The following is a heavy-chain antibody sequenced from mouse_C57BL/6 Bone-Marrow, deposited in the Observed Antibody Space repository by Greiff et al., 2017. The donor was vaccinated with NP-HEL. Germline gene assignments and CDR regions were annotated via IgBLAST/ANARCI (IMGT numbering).Heavy chain of an antibody. CDR2: IDPSDSYT. Sequence: QVQLKQPGAELVMPGASVKLSCKASGYTFTSYWMHWVKQRPGQGLEWIGEIDPSDSYTNYNQKFKGKSTLTVDKSSSTAYMQLSSLTSEDSAVYYCARSGGYDSYWYFDVWGTGTTVTVSS. J-gene: IGHJ1*03. D-gene: IGHD2-2*01. CDR3: ARSGGYDSYWYFDV. CDR1: GYTFTSYW. V-gene: IGHV1-69*01.